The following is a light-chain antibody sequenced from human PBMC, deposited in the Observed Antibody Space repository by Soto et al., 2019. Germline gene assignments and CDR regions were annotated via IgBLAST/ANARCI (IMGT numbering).Light chain of an antibody. Sequence: QSALTQPASVSGSHGQSITISCTGTSSDVGGYDDVSWYQQLPGKAPKLLMYDVNNRPSGVSNRFSGSKSGNTASLTISGLQAEDEDEYYCSAYPDSSTFVFGTGPKLTVL. CDR1: SSDVGGYDD. V-gene: IGLV2-14*01. CDR3: SAYPDSSTFV. CDR2: DVN. J-gene: IGLJ1*01.